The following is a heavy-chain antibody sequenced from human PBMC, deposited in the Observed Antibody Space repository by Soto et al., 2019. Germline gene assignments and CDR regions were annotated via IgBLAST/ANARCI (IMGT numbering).Heavy chain of an antibody. Sequence: QVQLVESGGGVVQPGRSLRLSCEASGFTFINYGMHWFRQAPGMGREGVTIISYDESSKYYADSVKGRFTISRDNSKNTLFLQLNSLRAEDTAVYYCAKDRSGGYVGGIDYWGQGALVTVSS. CDR1: GFTFINYG. J-gene: IGHJ4*02. CDR3: AKDRSGGYVGGIDY. D-gene: IGHD2-15*01. CDR2: ISYDESSK. V-gene: IGHV3-30*18.